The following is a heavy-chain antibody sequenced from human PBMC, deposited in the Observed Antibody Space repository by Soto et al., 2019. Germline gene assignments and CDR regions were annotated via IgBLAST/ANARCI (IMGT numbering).Heavy chain of an antibody. Sequence: PSETLSLTCTVSGGSISSSSYYWGWIRQPPGKGLEWIGSIYYSGSTYYNPSLKSRVTISVDTSKNQFSLKLSSVTAADTAVYYCALSHEYYRAYCSSTSCPYYMDVWGKGTTVTVSS. CDR2: IYYSGST. V-gene: IGHV4-39*01. CDR3: ALSHEYYRAYCSSTSCPYYMDV. D-gene: IGHD2-2*01. CDR1: GGSISSSSYY. J-gene: IGHJ6*03.